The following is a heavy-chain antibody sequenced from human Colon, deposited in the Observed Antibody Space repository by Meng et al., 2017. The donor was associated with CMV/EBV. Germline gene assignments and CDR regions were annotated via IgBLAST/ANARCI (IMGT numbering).Heavy chain of an antibody. J-gene: IGHJ4*02. CDR2: ISGDGGMT. CDR1: GFTFSTYW. D-gene: IGHD1-26*01. CDR3: ARGVGESLGWEMGY. Sequence: VLLVESWGGLVQPGGSLRLSCAASGFTFSTYWMHWVRQGPGKGPVWLSRISGDGGMTSYADSVKGRFTISRDNAKNTLYLQMNSLRVEDTAVYYCARGVGESLGWEMGYWGQGTLVTVSS. V-gene: IGHV3-74*01.